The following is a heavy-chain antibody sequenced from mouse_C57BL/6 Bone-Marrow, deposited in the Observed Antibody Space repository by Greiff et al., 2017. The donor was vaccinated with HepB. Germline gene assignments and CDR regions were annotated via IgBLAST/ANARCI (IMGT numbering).Heavy chain of an antibody. CDR2: ISYDGSN. CDR1: GYSITSGYY. D-gene: IGHD1-1*01. Sequence: VQLKESGPGLVKPSQSLSLTCSVTGYSITSGYYWNWIRQFPGNKLEWMGYISYDGSNNYNPSLKNRISITRDTSKNQFFLKLNSVTTEDTATYYCARGYYVGYFDYWGQGTTLTVSS. CDR3: ARGYYVGYFDY. V-gene: IGHV3-6*01. J-gene: IGHJ2*01.